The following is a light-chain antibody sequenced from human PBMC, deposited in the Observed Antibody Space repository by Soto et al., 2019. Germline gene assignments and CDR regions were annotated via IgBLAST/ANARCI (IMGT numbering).Light chain of an antibody. J-gene: IGKJ2*01. CDR1: QTLRHRDGKTY. Sequence: EIVMTQNPLSLSVTPGQPASISCKSSQTLRHRDGKTYLYWYLQRTGQPPQPLIHEASNRFSGVPDRFSGRVSEKDFTLKISRVEAEDVGVYYCMQTIQPAFTFGQGTKLQIK. CDR2: EAS. CDR3: MQTIQPAFT. V-gene: IGKV2D-29*01.